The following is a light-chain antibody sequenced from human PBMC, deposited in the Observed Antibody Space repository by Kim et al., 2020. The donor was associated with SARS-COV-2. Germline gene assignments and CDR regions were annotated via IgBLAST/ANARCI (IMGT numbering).Light chain of an antibody. Sequence: SYELTQPPSVSVSPGQTASITCSGDKLGDKFACWYQQKPGQSPVLVIYQDSKRPSGIPERFSGSTSGNTATMTIRGTQAMDEADYYCQAWDSSTVVFGGG. V-gene: IGLV3-1*01. CDR1: KLGDKF. J-gene: IGLJ2*01. CDR2: QDS. CDR3: QAWDSSTVV.